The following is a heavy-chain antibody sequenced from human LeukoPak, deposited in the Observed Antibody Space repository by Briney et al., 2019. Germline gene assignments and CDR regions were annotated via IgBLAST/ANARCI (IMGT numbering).Heavy chain of an antibody. CDR2: IIPIFGTA. V-gene: IGHV1-69*13. CDR3: ARAVAGPYYYYGMDV. J-gene: IGHJ6*04. CDR1: GGTFSSYA. Sequence: SVKVSCKASGGTFSSYAISWVRQAPGQGLEWMGGIIPIFGTANYAQKFQGRVTITADESTSTAYMELSSLRSEGTAVYYCARAVAGPYYYYGMDVWGKGTTVTVSS. D-gene: IGHD6-19*01.